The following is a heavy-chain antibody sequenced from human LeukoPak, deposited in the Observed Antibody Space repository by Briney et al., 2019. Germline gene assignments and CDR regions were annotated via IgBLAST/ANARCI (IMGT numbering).Heavy chain of an antibody. CDR1: GYSFTSYW. V-gene: IGHV5-10-1*01. D-gene: IGHD4-17*01. J-gene: IGHJ4*02. CDR2: IDPSDSYT. Sequence: GESLRISCKGSGYSFTSYWISWVRRMPGKGLEWMGRIDPSDSYTNYSPSFQGHVTISADKSISTAYLQWSSLKASDTAMYYCARHDYGDYVFDYWGQGTLVTVSS. CDR3: ARHDYGDYVFDY.